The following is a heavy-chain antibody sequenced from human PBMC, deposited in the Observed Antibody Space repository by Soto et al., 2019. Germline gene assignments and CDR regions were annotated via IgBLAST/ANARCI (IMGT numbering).Heavy chain of an antibody. CDR3: ARDKSQGESYYQDFDY. D-gene: IGHD1-26*01. Sequence: ASVKVSCKASGYTFTSYAMHWVRQAPGQSLEWMGWINVGNGNTKYSQKLQVRVTITRDTSASTAYMELTSLTSEDTAVYYCARDKSQGESYYQDFDYWGQGTLVTVSS. V-gene: IGHV1-3*01. CDR2: INVGNGNT. J-gene: IGHJ4*02. CDR1: GYTFTSYA.